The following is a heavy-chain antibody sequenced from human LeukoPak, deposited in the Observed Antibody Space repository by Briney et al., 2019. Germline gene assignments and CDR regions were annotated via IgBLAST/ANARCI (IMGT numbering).Heavy chain of an antibody. D-gene: IGHD2-2*02. Sequence: ASVKVSCMASGDTFSSHTINWVRQAPGQGLEWMGRIIPFIGVTKYAQKFQARVTITADKSTSTAYMELSKDTAVYYCARGYCTSTTCYMYNWLDPWGQGTLVTVSS. CDR3: ARGYCTSTTCYMYNWLDP. V-gene: IGHV1-69*02. J-gene: IGHJ5*02. CDR2: IIPFIGVT. CDR1: GDTFSSHT.